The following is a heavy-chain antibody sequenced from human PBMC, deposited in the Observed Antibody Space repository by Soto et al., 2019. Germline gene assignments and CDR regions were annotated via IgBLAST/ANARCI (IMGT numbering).Heavy chain of an antibody. D-gene: IGHD5-12*01. CDR2: VTGRGEST. V-gene: IGHV3-23*01. J-gene: IGHJ4*02. CDR3: AKVVDPTTYSIYCNY. Sequence: GGSLSLSCEVSGFTFSRYAMSWVRQAPGKGLEWVSAVTGRGESTFYADSVKGRFTISRDNSKNSLYLQMNGLRDEDKAMYYCAKVVDPTTYSIYCNYRGQGTQVAVSS. CDR1: GFTFSRYA.